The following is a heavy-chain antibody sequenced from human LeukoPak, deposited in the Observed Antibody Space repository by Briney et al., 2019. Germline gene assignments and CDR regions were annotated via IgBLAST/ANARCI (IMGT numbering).Heavy chain of an antibody. Sequence: SETLSLTCTVSGGSTSSSTYYWGWIRQPPGKGLEWVGNIYYSGSTYYTPSLKRRVTISVDTSKNQFSLKLSSVTAPYTAVYYCATTLHAKIRYLGWFDPWGQGTLVTVSS. CDR2: IYYSGST. CDR3: ATTLHAKIRYLGWFDP. V-gene: IGHV4-39*01. J-gene: IGHJ5*02. CDR1: GGSTSSSTYY. D-gene: IGHD3-9*01.